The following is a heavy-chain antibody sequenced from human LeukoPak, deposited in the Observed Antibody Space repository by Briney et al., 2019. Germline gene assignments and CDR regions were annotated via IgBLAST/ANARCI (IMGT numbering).Heavy chain of an antibody. J-gene: IGHJ3*02. D-gene: IGHD2-2*01. CDR1: GYSFTSYW. Sequence: GESLKISCKGSGYSFTSYWIGWVRRMPGKGMEWMGIIYPGDSDTRYSPSFQGQVTISADKSISTAYLQWSSLKASDTAMYYCASSSTSFILGAFDIWGQGTMVTVSS. CDR3: ASSSTSFILGAFDI. V-gene: IGHV5-51*01. CDR2: IYPGDSDT.